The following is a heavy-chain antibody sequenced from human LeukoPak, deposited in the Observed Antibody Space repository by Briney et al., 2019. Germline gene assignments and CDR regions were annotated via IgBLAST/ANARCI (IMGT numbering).Heavy chain of an antibody. J-gene: IGHJ5*02. D-gene: IGHD5-24*01. Sequence: PGGSLRLSCEASTFTFSSYGMHWVRQAPGKGLEWVSRINSDGTSTSYADSVKGRFTISRDNAKNTLYLHMNSLRAEDTAVYYCARAREMATNHNADTWGQGTLVTVSS. CDR2: INSDGTST. CDR3: ARAREMATNHNADT. CDR1: TFTFSSYG. V-gene: IGHV3-74*01.